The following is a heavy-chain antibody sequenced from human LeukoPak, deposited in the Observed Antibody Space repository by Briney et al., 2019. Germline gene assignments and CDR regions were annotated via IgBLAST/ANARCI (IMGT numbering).Heavy chain of an antibody. Sequence: SQTLSLTCTVSGGSISSGGSYWTWIRQPPGKGLEWIGYISYSGSTYYNPSLKSRVTISVDTSKNQFSLKLSSVTAADTAVYYCARDALYDSSGYYDGPPWGVSDYWGQGTLVTVSS. CDR3: ARDALYDSSGYYDGPPWGVSDY. CDR1: GGSISSGGSY. J-gene: IGHJ4*02. D-gene: IGHD3-22*01. CDR2: ISYSGST. V-gene: IGHV4-31*03.